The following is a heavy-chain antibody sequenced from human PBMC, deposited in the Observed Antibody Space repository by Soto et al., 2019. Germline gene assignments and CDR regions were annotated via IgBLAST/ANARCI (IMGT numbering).Heavy chain of an antibody. CDR1: GYTFTRYA. J-gene: IGHJ4*02. CDR2: INPGNGNT. CDR3: ARDGGYSNGYSLYF. Sequence: ASVKVSCKASGYTFTRYAMHWVRQAPGQRLEWMGWINPGNGNTKYSQKFQGRVTITRDTSATTVYLDLSSLRSEDTAVYYCARDGGYSNGYSLYFWVQGTLVTVSS. V-gene: IGHV1-3*01. D-gene: IGHD5-18*01.